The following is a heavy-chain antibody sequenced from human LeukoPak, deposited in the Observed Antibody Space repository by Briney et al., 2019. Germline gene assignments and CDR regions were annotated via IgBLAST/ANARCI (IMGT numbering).Heavy chain of an antibody. CDR3: AKEGYYDSSGYYSLDY. J-gene: IGHJ4*02. V-gene: IGHV3-23*01. CDR1: GFTFSSYW. Sequence: GGSLRLSCAASGFTFSSYWMHWVRQAPGKGLEWVSAISGSGGSTYYADSVKGRFTISRDNSKNTLYLQMNSLRAEDTAVYYCAKEGYYDSSGYYSLDYWGQGTLVTVSS. CDR2: ISGSGGST. D-gene: IGHD3-22*01.